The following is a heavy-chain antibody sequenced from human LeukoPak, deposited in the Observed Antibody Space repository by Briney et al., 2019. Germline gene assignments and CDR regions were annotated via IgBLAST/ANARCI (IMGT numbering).Heavy chain of an antibody. CDR1: GGSISSGGYY. CDR3: ARQGGGYD. D-gene: IGHD5-12*01. V-gene: IGHV4-61*08. CDR2: NYYTGST. J-gene: IGHJ4*02. Sequence: SQTLSLTCTVSGGSISSGGYYWMWIRQPPGKGLEWLGYNYYTGSTNYNSSLGGRITILIDTSKNQFSLTLTSVTAADTAVYYCARQGGGYDWGQGILVTVSS.